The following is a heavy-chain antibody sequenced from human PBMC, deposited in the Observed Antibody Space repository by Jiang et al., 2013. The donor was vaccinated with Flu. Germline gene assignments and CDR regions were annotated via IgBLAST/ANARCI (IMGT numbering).Heavy chain of an antibody. CDR2: IIPILGIA. D-gene: IGHD3-22*01. Sequence: GAEVKKPGSSVKVSCKASGGTFSSYAISWVRQAPGQGLEWMGRIIPILGIANYAQKFQGRVTITADKSTSTAYMELSSLRSEDTAVYYCARDLGYDSSGFFDYWGQGTLVTVSS. CDR3: ARDLGYDSSGFFDY. J-gene: IGHJ4*02. CDR1: GGTFSSYA. V-gene: IGHV1-69*04.